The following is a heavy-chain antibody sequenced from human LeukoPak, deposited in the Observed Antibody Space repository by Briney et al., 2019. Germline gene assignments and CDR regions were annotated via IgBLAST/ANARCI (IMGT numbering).Heavy chain of an antibody. V-gene: IGHV3-7*01. D-gene: IGHD3-16*01. CDR1: GFNFSSYW. CDR3: ARDLVGGDY. J-gene: IGHJ4*02. CDR2: IKQDGNKK. Sequence: GGSLRLSCAASGFNFSSYWMSWVRQAPGKGLEWMANIKQDGNKKYYVDSVKGRFTISRDNAKNSLYLQLKSLRAEDTAVYYCARDLVGGDYWGQGTLVTVSS.